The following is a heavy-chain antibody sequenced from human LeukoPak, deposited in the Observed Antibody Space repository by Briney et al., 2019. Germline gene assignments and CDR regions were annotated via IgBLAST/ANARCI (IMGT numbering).Heavy chain of an antibody. J-gene: IGHJ4*02. V-gene: IGHV4-30-2*01. Sequence: SETLSLTCTVSGGSISSGGYYWSWIRQPPGKGLEWIGYIYHSGSTYYNPSLKSRVTISVDRSKNQFSLKLSSVTAADTAVYYCAREWSGYFDYWGQGTLVTVSS. D-gene: IGHD3-3*01. CDR2: IYHSGST. CDR3: AREWSGYFDY. CDR1: GGSISSGGYY.